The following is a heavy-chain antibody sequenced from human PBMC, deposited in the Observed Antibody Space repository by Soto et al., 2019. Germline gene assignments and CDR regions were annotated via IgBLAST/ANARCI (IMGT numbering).Heavy chain of an antibody. J-gene: IGHJ4*02. D-gene: IGHD6-6*01. V-gene: IGHV4-34*01. CDR3: ARGPKSSSSRTNDY. CDR2: INHSGST. Sequence: QVQLQQWGAGLLKPSETLSLTCAVYGGSFSGYYWIWIRQPPGKGLEWIGEINHSGSTNYNPSLKSRVTISVDTSKNQFSLKLSSVTAADTAVYYCARGPKSSSSRTNDYWGQGTLVTVSS. CDR1: GGSFSGYY.